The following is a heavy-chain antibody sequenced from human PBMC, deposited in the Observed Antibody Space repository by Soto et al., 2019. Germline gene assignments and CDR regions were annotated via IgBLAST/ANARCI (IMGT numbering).Heavy chain of an antibody. CDR1: GFTFSSYA. J-gene: IGHJ4*02. CDR3: ARGPGVMATTNFDY. Sequence: SLRLSCAASGFTFSSYAMHWVRQAPGKGLEWVTLISYDGSNKFYADSVKGRFTISRDNSKNTLYLQMNSLRAEDTALYYCARGPGVMATTNFDYWGQGTLVTVSS. CDR2: ISYDGSNK. V-gene: IGHV3-30-3*01. D-gene: IGHD1-1*01.